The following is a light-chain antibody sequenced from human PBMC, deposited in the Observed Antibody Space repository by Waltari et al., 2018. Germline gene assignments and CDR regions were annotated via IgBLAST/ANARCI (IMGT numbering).Light chain of an antibody. Sequence: DIQMTQSPSSLSASVGDRVTITCRASRAITNYVNWYQQRPGLAPKLLIYAASTLQGGVPTRFSGSGSGTDFTLTISSLQIEDFATYYCQQSFSNSPYTFGQGTKVEIK. J-gene: IGKJ2*01. V-gene: IGKV1-39*01. CDR1: RAITNY. CDR3: QQSFSNSPYT. CDR2: AAS.